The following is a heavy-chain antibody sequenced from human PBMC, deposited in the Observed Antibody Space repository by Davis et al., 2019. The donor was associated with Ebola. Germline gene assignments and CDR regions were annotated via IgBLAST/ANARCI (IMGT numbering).Heavy chain of an antibody. CDR2: IYYSGST. J-gene: IGHJ5*02. D-gene: IGHD6-19*01. Sequence: PSETLSLTCTVSGGSISSYYWSWXXXXPGKGLEWIGYIYYSGSTNYNPSLKSRVTISVDTSKNQFSLKLSSVTAADTAVYYCARGIAVAKGWFDPWGQGTLVTVSS. CDR3: ARGIAVAKGWFDP. CDR1: GGSISSYY. V-gene: IGHV4-59*01.